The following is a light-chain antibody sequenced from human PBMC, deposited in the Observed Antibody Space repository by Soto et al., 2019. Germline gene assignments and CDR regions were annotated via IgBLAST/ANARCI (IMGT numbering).Light chain of an antibody. CDR1: QSVSSSF. Sequence: EIMLTQSPGTLSLSPGERATLSCRASQSVSSSFLAWYQQKPGQAPRLLIYGASIRATGIPDRFSGSGSGTAFTLTISRLEPKDFATYLCQHYGTSLWTFGQGTKVEIK. CDR2: GAS. J-gene: IGKJ1*01. V-gene: IGKV3-20*01. CDR3: QHYGTSLWT.